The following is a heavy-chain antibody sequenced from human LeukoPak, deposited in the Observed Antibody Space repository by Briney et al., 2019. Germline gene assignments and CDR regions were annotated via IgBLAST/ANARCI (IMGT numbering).Heavy chain of an antibody. CDR3: ARQHLYYSDY. Sequence: SETLSLTCTVSGGSISSSSYYWGWIRQPPGKGLEWIGSIYYSGSTYYNPSLKSRVTISVDTSKNQFSLKLSSVTAADTAVYYCARQHLYYSDYWGQGTLVTVSS. J-gene: IGHJ4*02. V-gene: IGHV4-39*01. CDR1: GGSISSSSYY. CDR2: IYYSGST.